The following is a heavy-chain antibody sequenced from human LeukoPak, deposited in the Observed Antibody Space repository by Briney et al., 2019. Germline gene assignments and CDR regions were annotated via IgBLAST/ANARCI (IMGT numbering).Heavy chain of an antibody. V-gene: IGHV4-4*02. J-gene: IGHJ4*02. Sequence: SETLSLTCAVSGYSISSGYWWSWVRQPPGKELEWIGEILHTGSTNYNPSLKSRVTISVDKSKNQFSLKLTSVTAADTAVYYCARNGAYSADSWGQGTLLTVSS. CDR2: ILHTGST. D-gene: IGHD2-15*01. CDR3: ARNGAYSADS. CDR1: GYSISSGYW.